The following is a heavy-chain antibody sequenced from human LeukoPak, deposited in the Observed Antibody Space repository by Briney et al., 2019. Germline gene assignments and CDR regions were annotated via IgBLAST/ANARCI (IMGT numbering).Heavy chain of an antibody. D-gene: IGHD3-10*01. CDR1: GGSISSYY. Sequence: SETLSLTCTVSGGSISSYYWSWIRQPPGKGLEWIGYIYYSGSTNYNPSLKSRVTISVDTSKNQFSLKLSSVTAADTAVYYCAREGLTMVRGVTYYYYYMDVWGKGTTVTVSS. J-gene: IGHJ6*03. V-gene: IGHV4-59*01. CDR3: AREGLTMVRGVTYYYYYMDV. CDR2: IYYSGST.